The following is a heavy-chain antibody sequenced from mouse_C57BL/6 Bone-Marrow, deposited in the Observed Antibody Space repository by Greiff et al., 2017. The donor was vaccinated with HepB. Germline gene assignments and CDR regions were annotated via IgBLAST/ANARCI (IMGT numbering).Heavy chain of an antibody. V-gene: IGHV1-72*01. CDR1: GYTFTSYW. CDR3: ARDRITTVAYYYAMDY. Sequence: QVQLQQPGAELVKPGASVKLSCKASGYTFTSYWMHWVKQRPGRGLEWIGRIDPNSGGTKYNEKFKSKATLTVDKPSSTAYMQLSSLTSEDSAVYYCARDRITTVAYYYAMDYWGQGTSVTVSS. CDR2: IDPNSGGT. J-gene: IGHJ4*01. D-gene: IGHD1-1*01.